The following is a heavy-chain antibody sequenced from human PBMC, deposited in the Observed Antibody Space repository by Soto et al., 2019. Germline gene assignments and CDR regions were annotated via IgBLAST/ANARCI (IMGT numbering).Heavy chain of an antibody. CDR3: ASFHGCMDV. J-gene: IGHJ6*02. CDR2: INHSGST. D-gene: IGHD3-10*01. Sequence: ASETLSLTCAVYGGSFSGYYWSWIRQPPGKGLEWIGEINHSGSTNYNPSLKTRVIISVDTSKNQFSLKLSSVTAADTAVYYCASFHGCMDVWGQGTTVTVSS. V-gene: IGHV4-34*01. CDR1: GGSFSGYY.